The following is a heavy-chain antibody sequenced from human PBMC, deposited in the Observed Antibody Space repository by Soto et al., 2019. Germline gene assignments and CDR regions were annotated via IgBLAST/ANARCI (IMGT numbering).Heavy chain of an antibody. CDR1: GFTSWDYD. CDR2: ISSSGSST. Sequence: QVQLVESGGALVKPGGSLRLSCAASGFTSWDYDMSWIRQAPGKGLEWVSYISSSGSSTYYADSVKGRFTISRDNAENSLYLQMDSLRAEDTAVYYCARDRTGTGKIYYFDSWGQGTLVTVSS. V-gene: IGHV3-11*04. CDR3: ARDRTGTGKIYYFDS. J-gene: IGHJ4*02. D-gene: IGHD3-10*01.